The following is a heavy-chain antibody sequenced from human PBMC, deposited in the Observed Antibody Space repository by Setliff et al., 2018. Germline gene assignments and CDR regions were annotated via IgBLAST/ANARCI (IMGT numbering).Heavy chain of an antibody. CDR1: GGPLNSYS. V-gene: IGHV1-69*05. Sequence: SVKVSCKASGGPLNSYSFSWVRQAPGQGLEWMGRIIPILGTTDYAQNFQGRVTITTDESTSSAYLEMSNLRSEDTAVYYCASALIRRVAVAGKSQFDYWGQGTLVTVSS. J-gene: IGHJ4*01. D-gene: IGHD6-19*01. CDR2: IIPILGTT. CDR3: ASALIRRVAVAGKSQFDY.